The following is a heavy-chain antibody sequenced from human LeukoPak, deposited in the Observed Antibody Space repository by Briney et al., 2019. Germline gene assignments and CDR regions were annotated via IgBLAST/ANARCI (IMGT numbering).Heavy chain of an antibody. CDR2: ISGSAGKI. D-gene: IGHD5-18*01. V-gene: IGHV3-23*01. CDR1: GFTFSNYA. J-gene: IGHJ4*02. Sequence: GGSLRLSCVASGFTFSNYAMSWVRQAPGKGLDWVSVISGSAGKIRYAGSVKGRFTISRNNSENTVYLQMNNLRAEDTAVYYCAGRVTGYSSGYVYWGQGTLVTVSS. CDR3: AGRVTGYSSGYVY.